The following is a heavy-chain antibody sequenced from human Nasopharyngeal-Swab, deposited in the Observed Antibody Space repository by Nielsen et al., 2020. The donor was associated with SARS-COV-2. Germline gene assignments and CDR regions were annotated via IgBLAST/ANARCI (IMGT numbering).Heavy chain of an antibody. D-gene: IGHD5-12*01. CDR1: GFTFSSYA. Sequence: GESLKISCAASGFTFSSYAMSWVRQAPGKGLEWASAISGSGGSTYYADSVKGRFTISRDNSKNTLYLQMNSLRAEDTAVYYCAKGYSGYPRDNWFDPWGQGTLVTVSS. CDR3: AKGYSGYPRDNWFDP. J-gene: IGHJ5*02. CDR2: ISGSGGST. V-gene: IGHV3-23*01.